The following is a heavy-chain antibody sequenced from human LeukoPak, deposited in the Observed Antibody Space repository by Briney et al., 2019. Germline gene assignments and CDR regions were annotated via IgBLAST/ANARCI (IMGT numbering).Heavy chain of an antibody. V-gene: IGHV3-30*02. CDR1: GFTFNNFG. J-gene: IGHJ4*02. CDR2: IGYDESKK. CDR3: ASRPRGEMATSPFDY. Sequence: GGSLRLSCEASGFTFNNFGMHWVRQAPGKGLEWVAFIGYDESKKYYAESVKGRFTISRDDSKNTLYLQMSALKTEDTAVYYCASRPRGEMATSPFDYWGQGTLVTVSS. D-gene: IGHD5-24*01.